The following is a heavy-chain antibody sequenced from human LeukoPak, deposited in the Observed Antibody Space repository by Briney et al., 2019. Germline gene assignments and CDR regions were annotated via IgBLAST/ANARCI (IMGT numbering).Heavy chain of an antibody. CDR3: ARDKGDYYDSSGYTRFDY. J-gene: IGHJ4*02. CDR1: GYTFTSYG. D-gene: IGHD3-22*01. V-gene: IGHV1-18*01. Sequence: ASVKVSCKASGYTFTSYGISWVRQAPGQGLEWMGWISAYNGNTNYAQKLQGRVTMTTDTSTSTAYMELRSLRSDDTAVYYCARDKGDYYDSSGYTRFDYWGQGTQVTVSS. CDR2: ISAYNGNT.